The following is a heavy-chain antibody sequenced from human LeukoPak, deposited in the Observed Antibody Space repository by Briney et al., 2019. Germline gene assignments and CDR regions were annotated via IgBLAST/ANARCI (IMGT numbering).Heavy chain of an antibody. CDR2: IYSGGST. CDR1: GFTVSSNY. CDR3: ARAHTYYYGSGSYVDYFDY. J-gene: IGHJ4*02. Sequence: GGSLRLSCAASGFTVSSNYMSWVRQAPGKGLEWVSVIYSGGSTYYADSVKGRFTISRDNSKNTLYLQMNSLRAEHTAVYYCARAHTYYYGSGSYVDYFDYWGQGTLVTVSS. D-gene: IGHD3-10*01. V-gene: IGHV3-53*01.